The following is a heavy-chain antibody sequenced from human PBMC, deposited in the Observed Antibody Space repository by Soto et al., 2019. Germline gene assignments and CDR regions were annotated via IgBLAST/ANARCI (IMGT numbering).Heavy chain of an antibody. J-gene: IGHJ4*02. D-gene: IGHD6-19*01. CDR3: ARAGWYRFNY. CDR2: ITSDGTTI. V-gene: IGHV3-74*01. CDR1: GLNFNGYS. Sequence: GGSLRLSCATSGLNFNGYSMSWVRQAPGKGLMWVSRITSDGTTINYADSVEGRFTISRDNAKNTLFLQMNSLRVEDTAVYYCARAGWYRFNYWGQGTLVTVSS.